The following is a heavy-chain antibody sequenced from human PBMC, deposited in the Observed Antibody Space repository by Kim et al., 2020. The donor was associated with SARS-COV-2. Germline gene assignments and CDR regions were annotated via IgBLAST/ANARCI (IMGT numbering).Heavy chain of an antibody. J-gene: IGHJ6*02. D-gene: IGHD3-10*01. V-gene: IGHV3-73*01. CDR1: GFTFSGSA. CDR2: IRSKANSYAT. Sequence: GGSLRLSCAASGFTFSGSAMHWVRQASGKGLEWVGRIRSKANSYATAYAASVKGRFTISRDDSKNTAYLQMNSLKTEDTAVYYCTITMVRGVPYYYGMDVWGQGTTVTVSS. CDR3: TITMVRGVPYYYGMDV.